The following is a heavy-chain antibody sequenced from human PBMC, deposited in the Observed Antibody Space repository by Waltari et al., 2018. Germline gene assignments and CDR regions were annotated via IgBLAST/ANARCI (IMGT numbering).Heavy chain of an antibody. V-gene: IGHV3-7*03. CDR1: GCNFGAYW. D-gene: IGHD2-2*01. CDR3: ARGSTGYVRVWDS. Sequence: DVQLVESGGGLVQPGGSLRLSGPASGCNFGAYWRTWVRLAPGKGLEWVANIKYDGSATYHADSVNGRFAISRDNAHNSLYLQMNSVIADDTAIYFCARGSTGYVRVWDSWGQGTMVTVSS. CDR2: IKYDGSAT. J-gene: IGHJ5*01.